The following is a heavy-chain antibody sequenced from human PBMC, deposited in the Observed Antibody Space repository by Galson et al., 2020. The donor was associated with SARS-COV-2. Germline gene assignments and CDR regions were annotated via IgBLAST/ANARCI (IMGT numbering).Heavy chain of an antibody. V-gene: IGHV1-58*02. D-gene: IGHD2-2*03. Sequence: SVKVSCKASGFSFFNSAMQWVRQARGQRLEWIGWIVVGSGNTKYAQKFQERVNITRDKSTDTAYMELSSLRSEDTAVYYCAAGHGYCGRSSCYFDDPFDIWGQGTMVTVSS. CDR2: IVVGSGNT. J-gene: IGHJ3*02. CDR1: GFSFFNSA. CDR3: AAGHGYCGRSSCYFDDPFDI.